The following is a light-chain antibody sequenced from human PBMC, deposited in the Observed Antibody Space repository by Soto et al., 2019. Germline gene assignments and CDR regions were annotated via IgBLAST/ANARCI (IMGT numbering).Light chain of an antibody. CDR1: QSISGY. CDR3: QHYNSYSEA. J-gene: IGKJ1*01. CDR2: AAS. V-gene: IGKV1-5*01. Sequence: GDRVTITCRASQSISGYLNWYQKKSGQAPRLLMYAASSLQSGVPSRFSGSGSGTEFTLTISSLQPDDFATYYCQHYNSYSEAFGQGTKGDIK.